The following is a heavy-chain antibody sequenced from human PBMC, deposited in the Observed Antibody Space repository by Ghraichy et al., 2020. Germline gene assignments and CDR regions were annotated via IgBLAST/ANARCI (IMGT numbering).Heavy chain of an antibody. D-gene: IGHD3-16*01. CDR3: ARQGGTGKASVSFYAWFDP. V-gene: IGHV4-39*01. CDR2: IYYSGTT. J-gene: IGHJ5*02. CDR1: GASVRSSSYH. Sequence: SETLSLTCSVSGASVRSSSYHWAWIRQPPGKGLEWIGSIYYSGTTYYNPSLKSRVSISVDTSTNQFFLHLTSVTVGDTAIYYCARQGGTGKASVSFYAWFDPWGPGTLVTVSS.